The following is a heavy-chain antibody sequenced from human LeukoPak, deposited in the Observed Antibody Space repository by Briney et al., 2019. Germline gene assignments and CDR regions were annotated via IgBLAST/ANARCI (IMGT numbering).Heavy chain of an antibody. CDR1: GFTFTNYG. J-gene: IGHJ4*02. V-gene: IGHV1-18*01. CDR3: ARDGGVGERGAY. CDR2: ISAYNGDT. Sequence: ASVKVSCKASGFTFTNYGISWVRQAPGQGLEWMGWISAYNGDTNYAQKLQDRVTMTTDTSTSTAYMELRSLRSDDTAMYYCARDGGVGERGAYWGQGTLVTVSS. D-gene: IGHD3-16*01.